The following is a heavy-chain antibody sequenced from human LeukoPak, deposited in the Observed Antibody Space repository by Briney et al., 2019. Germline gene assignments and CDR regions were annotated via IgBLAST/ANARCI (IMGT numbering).Heavy chain of an antibody. Sequence: GGSLRLSCAASGFTFSSYGMHWVRQAPGKGLEWVAVISYDGSNKYYADSVKGRFTISRDNSKNTLYLQMNSLRAEDTAVYYCAKLLLPSYGSSEDDAFDIWGQGTMVTVSS. CDR1: GFTFSSYG. D-gene: IGHD3-22*01. CDR2: ISYDGSNK. CDR3: AKLLLPSYGSSEDDAFDI. V-gene: IGHV3-30*18. J-gene: IGHJ3*02.